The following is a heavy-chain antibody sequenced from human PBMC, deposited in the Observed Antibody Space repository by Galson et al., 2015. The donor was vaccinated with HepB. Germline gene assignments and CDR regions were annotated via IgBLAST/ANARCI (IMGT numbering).Heavy chain of an antibody. J-gene: IGHJ6*02. D-gene: IGHD2-2*01. CDR1: GYTFTSYA. CDR3: ARGYCSSTSSLYYGMDV. Sequence: SVKVSCKASGYTFTSYAMHWVRQAPGQRLEWMGWINAGNGNTKYSQKFQGRVTITRDTSASTAYMELSSLRSEDTAVYYCARGYCSSTSSLYYGMDVWGQGTTVTVSS. V-gene: IGHV1-3*01. CDR2: INAGNGNT.